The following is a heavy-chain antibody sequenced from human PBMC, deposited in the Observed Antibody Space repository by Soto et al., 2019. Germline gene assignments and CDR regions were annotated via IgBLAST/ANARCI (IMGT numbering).Heavy chain of an antibody. D-gene: IGHD7-27*01. J-gene: IGHJ6*03. CDR1: GFILSDCA. V-gene: IGHV3-48*01. Sequence: EVQLVESGGGLVQPGGSLRLSCATSGFILSDCAMNWVRQAPGKGLEWVSYISSSSSVIDYADSGKGRFTVSRDNARNSLYLQMNSLRAEDTAVYYCARDLSWGSNWYYYMDVWGKGTTVNVSS. CDR2: ISSSSSVI. CDR3: ARDLSWGSNWYYYMDV.